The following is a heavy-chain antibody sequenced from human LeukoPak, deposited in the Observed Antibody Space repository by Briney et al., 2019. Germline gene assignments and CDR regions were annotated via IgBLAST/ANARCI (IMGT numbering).Heavy chain of an antibody. CDR2: INTNTGNP. D-gene: IGHD3-22*01. J-gene: IGHJ4*02. CDR1: GYAFTSYS. V-gene: IGHV7-4-1*02. Sequence: ASVKVSCKASGYAFTSYSMNWVRQSPGQGLEWMGWINTNTGNPTYAQGFTGRFVFSLDTSVSTAYLQISSLKAEDTAVYYCAKVRDSSQLDFDYWGQGTLVTVSS. CDR3: AKVRDSSQLDFDY.